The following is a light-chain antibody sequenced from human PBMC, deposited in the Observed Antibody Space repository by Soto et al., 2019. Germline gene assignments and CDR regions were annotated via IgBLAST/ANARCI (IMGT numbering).Light chain of an antibody. V-gene: IGLV1-51*01. CDR1: TSNIGKYY. CDR2: DNN. CDR3: ATWDGGLTPQGV. Sequence: QSVLSQPPSVSAAPGQRVTISCSGSTSNIGKYYVSWYQQVPGTAPRLLIYDNNQRPSGIPDRFSGSKSGTSDTLAITGLQTGDQADYYCATWDGGLTPQGVFGTGTKVTVL. J-gene: IGLJ1*01.